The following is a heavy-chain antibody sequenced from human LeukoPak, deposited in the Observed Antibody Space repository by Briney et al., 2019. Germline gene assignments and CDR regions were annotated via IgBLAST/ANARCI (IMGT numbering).Heavy chain of an antibody. D-gene: IGHD6-13*01. CDR3: ASQAYSSSWYYY. V-gene: IGHV3-21*01. CDR2: ISSSSSYI. J-gene: IGHJ4*02. CDR1: GFTFSSYS. Sequence: GGXLRLSCAASGFTFSSYSMNWVRQAPGKGLEWVSSISSSSSYIYYADSVKGRFTISRDNAKNSLYLQMNSLRAEATAVYYRASQAYSSSWYYYWGQGTLVTVSS.